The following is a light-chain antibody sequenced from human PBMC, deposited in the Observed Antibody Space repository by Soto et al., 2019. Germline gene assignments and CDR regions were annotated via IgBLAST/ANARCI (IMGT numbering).Light chain of an antibody. J-gene: IGLJ2*01. CDR3: QSYDSSNRII. CDR1: SGSIANNY. V-gene: IGLV6-57*01. Sequence: NFMLTQPHSVSESPGKTVTISCTRSSGSIANNYVQWYQQRPGSSPSTVIYEDNHRPSGVPDRFSGSIASSSNSASLTISGLKTEDEADYYCQSYDSSNRIIFGGGTKVTVL. CDR2: EDN.